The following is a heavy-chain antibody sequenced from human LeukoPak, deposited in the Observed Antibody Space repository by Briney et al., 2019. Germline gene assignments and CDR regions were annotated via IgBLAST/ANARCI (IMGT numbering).Heavy chain of an antibody. V-gene: IGHV4-31*03. CDR2: IYHSGST. Sequence: SETLSLTCTVSGGSVSSGGYYWSWIRQHPGKGLEWIGYIYHSGSTYYNPSLKSRVTISVDTSKNQFSLKLSSVTAADTAVYYCARVVPFSWYSDYWGQGTLVTVSS. J-gene: IGHJ4*02. D-gene: IGHD6-13*01. CDR1: GGSVSSGGYY. CDR3: ARVVPFSWYSDY.